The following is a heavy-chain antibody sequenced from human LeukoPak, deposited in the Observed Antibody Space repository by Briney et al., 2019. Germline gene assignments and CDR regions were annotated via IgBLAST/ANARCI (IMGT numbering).Heavy chain of an antibody. CDR2: ISYDGTYK. Sequence: GSLRLSCAASRFAFSAFVMHWVRQAPGKGLEWVALISYDGTYKYYADSVKGRFTLSRDNSKNTLYLQMNSLRIEDSAVYYCGRSGDLSPYFDHWGQGTLVTVSS. CDR3: GRSGDLSPYFDH. CDR1: RFAFSAFV. D-gene: IGHD1-26*01. V-gene: IGHV3-30-3*01. J-gene: IGHJ4*02.